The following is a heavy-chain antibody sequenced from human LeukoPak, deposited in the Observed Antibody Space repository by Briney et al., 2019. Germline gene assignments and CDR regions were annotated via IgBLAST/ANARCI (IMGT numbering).Heavy chain of an antibody. CDR3: VARFDP. CDR1: GGTFSSYA. Sequence: ASVKVSCKGSGGTFSSYALSCVRQAPGQGLEWMGGIIPIFGTANYAQKFQGRVTITADESTSTAYMELSSLRSEDTAVYYCVARFDPRGQGTLVTVSS. CDR2: IIPIFGTA. V-gene: IGHV1-69*13. J-gene: IGHJ5*02.